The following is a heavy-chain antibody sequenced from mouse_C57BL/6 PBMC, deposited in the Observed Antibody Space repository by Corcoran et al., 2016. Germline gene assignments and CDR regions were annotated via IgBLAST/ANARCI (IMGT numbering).Heavy chain of an antibody. V-gene: IGHV3-6*01. CDR2: ISYDGSN. J-gene: IGHJ2*01. CDR3: ARVLYYGNYGGYFDY. D-gene: IGHD2-1*01. CDR1: GYSITSGYY. Sequence: DVQLQESGPGLVKPSQSLSLTCSVTGYSITSGYYWNWIRQFPGNKLEWMGYISYDGSNNYNPSLKNRISITRDTSKNQFFLKLNSVTTEDTATYYCARVLYYGNYGGYFDYWGQGTTLTVSS.